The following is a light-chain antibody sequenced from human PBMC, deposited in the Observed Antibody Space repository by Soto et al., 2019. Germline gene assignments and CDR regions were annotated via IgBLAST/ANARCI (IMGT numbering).Light chain of an antibody. CDR1: QSLLHSDGYNY. V-gene: IGKV2-28*01. CDR3: MQTLQTPLT. J-gene: IGKJ4*02. CDR2: LGS. Sequence: DIVMTQSPVSLPVTPGEPASITCRSSQSLLHSDGYNYLDWYLQKPGQSPQLLIYLGSNRASGVPHRFSGSGSGTDFTLKISRVEAEDVCVYYCMQTLQTPLTFGGGTKVEIK.